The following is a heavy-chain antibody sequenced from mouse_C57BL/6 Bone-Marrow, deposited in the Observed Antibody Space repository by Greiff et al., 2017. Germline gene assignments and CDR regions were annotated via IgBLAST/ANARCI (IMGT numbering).Heavy chain of an antibody. CDR3: TNYGWFAY. CDR2: IDPENGDT. J-gene: IGHJ3*01. CDR1: GLNIKDDY. D-gene: IGHD2-4*01. Sequence: VQLQQSGAELVRPGASVKLSCTASGLNIKDDYMHWVKQRPEQGLEWIGWIDPENGDTEYASKFQGKATITADTSSNTAYLQLSSLTSEDTAVYYCTNYGWFAYWGQGTLVTVSA. V-gene: IGHV14-4*01.